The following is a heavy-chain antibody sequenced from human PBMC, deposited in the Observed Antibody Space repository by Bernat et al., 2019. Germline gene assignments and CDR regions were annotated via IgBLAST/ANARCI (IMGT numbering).Heavy chain of an antibody. D-gene: IGHD3-10*01. J-gene: IGHJ4*02. CDR1: GFTFSSYA. CDR3: AKGGTNILLWFGEF. CDR2: ISGSGGSP. V-gene: IGHV3-23*01. Sequence: EVQLLESGGGLVQPGGSLRLSCAASGFTFSSYAMSWVRQAPGKGLEWVSSISGSGGSPENAHSVQGRFTISRVNSENTLYLQMSSLRAEDTAVYYCAKGGTNILLWFGEFWGQGTLVTVSS.